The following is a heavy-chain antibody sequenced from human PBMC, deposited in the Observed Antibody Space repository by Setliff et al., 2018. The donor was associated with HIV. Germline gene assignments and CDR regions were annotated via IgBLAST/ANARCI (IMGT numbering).Heavy chain of an antibody. J-gene: IGHJ4*02. CDR3: ARHVLVTRDVRYFDY. CDR2: IYPGDSDA. D-gene: IGHD2-21*02. Sequence: LGESLKISCKGSGYSFTNYWIGWVRQMPGKGLEWVGIIYPGDSDARYSPSFQGQVTISADKSINTAYLQWSSLKASDTAMYYCARHVLVTRDVRYFDYWGQGTLVTVSS. CDR1: GYSFTNYW. V-gene: IGHV5-51*01.